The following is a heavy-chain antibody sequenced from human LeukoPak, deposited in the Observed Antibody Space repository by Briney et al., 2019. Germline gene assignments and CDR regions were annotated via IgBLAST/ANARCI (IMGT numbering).Heavy chain of an antibody. CDR2: TYYRSKWYN. V-gene: IGHV6-1*01. D-gene: IGHD3-22*01. Sequence: SQTLSLTCAISGDSVSSNSAAWNWIRQSPSRGLEWLGRTYYRSKWYNDYAVSVKSRITINPDTSKNQFSLQLNSVTPEDTAVYYCARDRAMVVVIGYYYYMDVWGKGTTVTVSS. CDR3: ARDRAMVVVIGYYYYMDV. J-gene: IGHJ6*03. CDR1: GDSVSSNSAA.